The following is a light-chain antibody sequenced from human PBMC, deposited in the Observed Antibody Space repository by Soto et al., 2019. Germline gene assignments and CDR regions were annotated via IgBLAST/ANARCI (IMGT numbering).Light chain of an antibody. Sequence: EIVLTQSPATLSLSPGERATLSCRASQSVGTYFAWYQQKPGQAPRLLIYDSSNRATGIPARFSGSGSGTDFTLTISSLEPEDFAVYYWQQRSDWPSTVGGGTKVEIK. J-gene: IGKJ4*01. CDR3: QQRSDWPST. V-gene: IGKV3-11*01. CDR1: QSVGTY. CDR2: DSS.